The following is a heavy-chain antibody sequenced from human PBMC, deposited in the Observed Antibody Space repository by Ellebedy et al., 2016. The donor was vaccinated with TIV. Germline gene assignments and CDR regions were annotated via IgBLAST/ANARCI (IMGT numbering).Heavy chain of an antibody. CDR2: IYYTGRT. CDR3: ATLETYYYDSNGYLSWFDP. J-gene: IGHJ5*02. V-gene: IGHV4-38-2*02. D-gene: IGHD3-22*01. CDR1: GYSIRGGYF. Sequence: SETLSLXXTVSGYSIRGGYFWAWIRQPPGKGLEWIGNIYYTGRTYYTPSLNSRVTMSVDTSKNQFSLNLRSVTAADTAVYYCATLETYYYDSNGYLSWFDPWGLGALVTVSS.